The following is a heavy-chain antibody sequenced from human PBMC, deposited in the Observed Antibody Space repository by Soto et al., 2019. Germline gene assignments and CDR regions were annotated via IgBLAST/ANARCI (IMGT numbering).Heavy chain of an antibody. V-gene: IGHV4-30-2*01. Sequence: SETLSLTCAVSGGSISSGGYSWSWIRQPPGKGLEWIGYIYHSGSTYYNPSLKSRVTISVDRSKNQFSLKLSSVTAADTAVYYCARTDYYDSSGYFDYWGQGTLVTVSS. CDR3: ARTDYYDSSGYFDY. D-gene: IGHD3-22*01. CDR2: IYHSGST. CDR1: GGSISSGGYS. J-gene: IGHJ4*02.